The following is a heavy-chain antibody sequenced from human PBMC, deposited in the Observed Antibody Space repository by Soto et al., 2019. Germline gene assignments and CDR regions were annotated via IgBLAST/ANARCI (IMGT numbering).Heavy chain of an antibody. J-gene: IGHJ6*02. Sequence: PGGSLRLSCAASGFTFSSYSMNWVRQAPGKGLEWVSSINSSSSYIYYADSVKGRFTISRDNAKNSLYLQMNSLRAEDTAVYYCARDRGYGDYYYGMDVWGQGTTVTVSS. V-gene: IGHV3-21*01. CDR2: INSSSSYI. D-gene: IGHD4-17*01. CDR3: ARDRGYGDYYYGMDV. CDR1: GFTFSSYS.